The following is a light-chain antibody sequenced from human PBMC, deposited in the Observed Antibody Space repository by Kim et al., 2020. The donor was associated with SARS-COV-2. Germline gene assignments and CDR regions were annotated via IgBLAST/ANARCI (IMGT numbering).Light chain of an antibody. CDR3: QQYYTYPLA. V-gene: IGKV1-8*01. CDR1: QDIGSY. J-gene: IGKJ1*01. Sequence: AIRMTQSPSSFSASTGDRVTITCRASQDIGSYLAWYQQKPGKAPKLLIYAASTLQSGVPSTFSGGGSGTDFTLTISWLQSEDFATYYCQQYYTYPLAFGQGTKVDIK. CDR2: AAS.